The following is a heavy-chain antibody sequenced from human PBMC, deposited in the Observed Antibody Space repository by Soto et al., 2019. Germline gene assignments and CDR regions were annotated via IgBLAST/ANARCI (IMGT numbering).Heavy chain of an antibody. D-gene: IGHD3-10*01. CDR2: IYYSGST. Sequence: QVQLQESGPGLVKPSQTLSLTCTVSGGSISSGGYYWSWIRQHPVKGLEWIGYIYYSGSTYYNPTLKGRVFISVDTSKNQFSLKLSSLTAADTAVYYCAREGTGAFDPWGQGTLVTVSS. CDR1: GGSISSGGYY. J-gene: IGHJ5*02. V-gene: IGHV4-31*03. CDR3: AREGTGAFDP.